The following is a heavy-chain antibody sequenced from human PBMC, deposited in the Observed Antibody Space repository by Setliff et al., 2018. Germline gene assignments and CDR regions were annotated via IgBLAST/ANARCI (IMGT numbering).Heavy chain of an antibody. CDR1: GGSITSGSNY. CDR3: ARSPSSGAYWNPRPFYSDY. CDR2: IDPSGNT. D-gene: IGHD1-26*01. Sequence: PSETLSLTCTVSGGSITSGSNYWSWIRQPAGRGLEWMGHIDPSGNTNYHPSLRSRVTISRDTSKNQFSLKLTSVTAADTALYYCARSPSSGAYWNPRPFYSDYWARGTLVTVSS. V-gene: IGHV4-61*09. J-gene: IGHJ4*02.